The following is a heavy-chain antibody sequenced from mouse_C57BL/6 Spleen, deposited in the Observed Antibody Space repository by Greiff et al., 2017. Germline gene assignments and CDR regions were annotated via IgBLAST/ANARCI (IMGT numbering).Heavy chain of an antibody. J-gene: IGHJ2*01. CDR3: ARSLHYYGSSYGYFDY. D-gene: IGHD1-1*01. CDR2: IDPSDSET. V-gene: IGHV1-52*01. CDR1: GYTFTSYW. Sequence: QVQLQQPGAELVRPGSSVKLSCKASGYTFTSYWMHWVKQRPIQGLEWIGNIDPSDSETHYNQKFKDKATWTVDKSSSTAYMQLSSLTSEDSAVYYGARSLHYYGSSYGYFDYWGQGTTLTVSS.